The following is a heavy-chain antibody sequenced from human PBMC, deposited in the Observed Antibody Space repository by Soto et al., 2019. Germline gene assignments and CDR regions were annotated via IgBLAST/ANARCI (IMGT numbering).Heavy chain of an antibody. D-gene: IGHD1-26*01. CDR1: GFTFSSYD. J-gene: IGHJ4*02. Sequence: PGGSLRLSCAASGFTFSSYDMHWVRQVTGKGLEWVSGIGTVGDTYYLGSVKGRFTITRENAKNSLYLQMNSLTAGDTAVYYCARGGPRVGYQSFDYWGQGTLVTVSS. CDR2: IGTVGDT. CDR3: ARGGPRVGYQSFDY. V-gene: IGHV3-13*01.